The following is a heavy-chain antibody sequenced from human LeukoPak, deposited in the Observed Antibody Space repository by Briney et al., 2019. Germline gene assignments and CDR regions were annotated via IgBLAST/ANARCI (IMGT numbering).Heavy chain of an antibody. CDR1: GFTFSSYA. CDR3: ARESAGITGTHYAFDI. D-gene: IGHD1-20*01. V-gene: IGHV3-30-3*01. CDR2: ISYDGSNE. J-gene: IGHJ3*02. Sequence: PGGSLRLSCAASGFTFSSYAMHWVRQAPGMGLEWVAVISYDGSNEYYADSVKGRFTISRDNSKNTLYLQMNSLRAEDTAVYYCARESAGITGTHYAFDIWGQGTMVTVSS.